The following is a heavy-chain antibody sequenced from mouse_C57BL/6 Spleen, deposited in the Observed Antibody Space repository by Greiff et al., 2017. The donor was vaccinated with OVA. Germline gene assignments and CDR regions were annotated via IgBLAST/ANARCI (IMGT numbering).Heavy chain of an antibody. CDR2: IYPGDGDT. D-gene: IGHD2-2*01. CDR1: GYAFSSYW. Sequence: QVQLQQSGAELVKPGASVKISCKASGYAFSSYWMNWVKQRPGKGLEWIGQIYPGDGDTNYNGKFKGKATLTADKSSSTAYMQLSSLTSEDSAVYFGARGGGYDVWYFDVWGTGTTVTVSS. V-gene: IGHV1-80*01. CDR3: ARGGGYDVWYFDV. J-gene: IGHJ1*03.